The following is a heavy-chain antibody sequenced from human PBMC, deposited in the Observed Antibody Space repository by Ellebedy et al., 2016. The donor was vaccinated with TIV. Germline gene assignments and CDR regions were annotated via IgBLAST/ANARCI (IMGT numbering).Heavy chain of an antibody. CDR3: ARDGVVPRGVDFDY. V-gene: IGHV3-9*01. CDR2: ISWNSGSI. D-gene: IGHD2-21*01. CDR1: GFTFDDYA. Sequence: SLKISCAASGFTFDDYAMHWVRQAPGKGLEWVSGISWNSGSIGYADSVKGRFTISRDNAKNTLYLQMNSLRAEDTAVYYCARDGVVPRGVDFDYWGQGTLVTVSS. J-gene: IGHJ4*02.